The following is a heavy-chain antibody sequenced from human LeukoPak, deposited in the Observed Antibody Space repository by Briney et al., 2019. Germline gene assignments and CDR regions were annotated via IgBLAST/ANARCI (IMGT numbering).Heavy chain of an antibody. CDR1: GFTFSDYD. CDR3: SRWSNAKLDY. CDR2: ISSSGSTI. V-gene: IGHV3-11*01. J-gene: IGHJ4*02. Sequence: GGSLRLSCAASGFTFSDYDMSWIRQAPGKGLEGVSYISSSGSTIYYADSVKGRFTISRDIAKNSLYLQLNSLRAEDTAVYYCSRWSNAKLDYWGQGTLVTVPS. D-gene: IGHD3-3*01.